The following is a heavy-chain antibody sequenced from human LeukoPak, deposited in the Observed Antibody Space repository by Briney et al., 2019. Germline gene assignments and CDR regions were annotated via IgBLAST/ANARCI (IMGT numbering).Heavy chain of an antibody. V-gene: IGHV3-74*01. J-gene: IGHJ4*02. Sequence: GGSLRLSCAASGFIFSSYWMHWVRHAPGKGLAWVSRINTDGSSTSYADSVKGRFTISRDNSKNTLHLEVISLTAEDTAVYYCAKDDAWIRFGEWSQGTLVTVSS. CDR1: GFIFSSYW. CDR2: INTDGSST. CDR3: AKDDAWIRFGE. D-gene: IGHD3-10*01.